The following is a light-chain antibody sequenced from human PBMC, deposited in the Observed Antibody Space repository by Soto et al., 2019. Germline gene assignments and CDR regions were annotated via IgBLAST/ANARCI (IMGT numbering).Light chain of an antibody. CDR1: SSNIGNNY. V-gene: IGLV1-51*02. CDR2: ENN. J-gene: IGLJ1*01. CDR3: GTWDSSLSVFYV. Sequence: QPVLTQPPSGSAAPVQKVTISCSGSSSNIGNNYVSWYQQLPGTAPKLLIYENNKRPSGIPDRFSGSKSGTSATLGITGLQTGDEADYYCGTWDSSLSVFYVFGTGTKVTVL.